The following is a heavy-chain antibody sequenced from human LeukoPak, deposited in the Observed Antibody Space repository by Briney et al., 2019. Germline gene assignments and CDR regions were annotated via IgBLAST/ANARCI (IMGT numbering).Heavy chain of an antibody. CDR3: AKVLPSSSSAFYYYGLDV. CDR2: VSGGGGKT. V-gene: IGHV3-23*01. CDR1: GFTFSSHA. J-gene: IGHJ6*02. D-gene: IGHD6-6*01. Sequence: GGSLRLSCAASGFTFSSHAMSWVRQAPGKGLEWVSTVSGGGGKTYYADSVKGRFTISRDNSKNTLYLQMSSLRAEDTAVYYCAKVLPSSSSAFYYYGLDVWGQGTTVTVSS.